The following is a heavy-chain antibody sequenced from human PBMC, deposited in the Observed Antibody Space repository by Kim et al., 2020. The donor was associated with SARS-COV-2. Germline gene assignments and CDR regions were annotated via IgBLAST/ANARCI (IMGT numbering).Heavy chain of an antibody. D-gene: IGHD3-22*01. CDR2: ISAYNGNT. V-gene: IGHV1-18*01. CDR3: ARDSSGYYPYYYGMDV. CDR1: GYTFTSYG. Sequence: ASVKVSCKASGYTFTSYGISWVRQAPGQGLEWMGWISAYNGNTNYAQKLQGRVTMTTDTSTSTAYMELRSLRSDETAVYYCARDSSGYYPYYYGMDVWGQGTTVTVSS. J-gene: IGHJ6*02.